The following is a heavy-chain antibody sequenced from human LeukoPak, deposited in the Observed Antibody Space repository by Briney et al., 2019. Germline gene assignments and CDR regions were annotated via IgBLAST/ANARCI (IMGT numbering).Heavy chain of an antibody. CDR3: ARDNRPGYYGLIDY. V-gene: IGHV3-30*04. Sequence: GRSLRLSCAASGFTFSSYATHWVRQAPGKGLEWVAVISYDGSKEYYADSVKGRFTISRDNSKNTLYLQMNSLRSEDTAVYYCARDNRPGYYGLIDYWGQGTLVTVSS. CDR2: ISYDGSKE. CDR1: GFTFSSYA. D-gene: IGHD3-22*01. J-gene: IGHJ4*02.